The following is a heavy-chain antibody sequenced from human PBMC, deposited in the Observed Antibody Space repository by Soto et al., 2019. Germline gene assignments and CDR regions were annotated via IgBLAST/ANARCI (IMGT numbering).Heavy chain of an antibody. V-gene: IGHV1-8*01. CDR2: MTPNSGHT. D-gene: IGHD1-26*01. CDR3: ARVQQRYSGTYLAY. Sequence: ASVKVSCKASGYTFTSYDINWVRQATGQGLEWMGWMTPNSGHTGYAQKFQGRVTMTRNTSISTAYMELSSLRSEDTAVYYCARVQQRYSGTYLAYWGQGTLVTVSS. CDR1: GYTFTSYD. J-gene: IGHJ4*02.